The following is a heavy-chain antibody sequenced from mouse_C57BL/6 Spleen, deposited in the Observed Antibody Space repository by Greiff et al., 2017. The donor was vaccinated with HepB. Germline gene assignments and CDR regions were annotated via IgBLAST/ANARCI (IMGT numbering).Heavy chain of an antibody. CDR3: ARTPSIYYYGSRGDYFDY. D-gene: IGHD1-1*01. J-gene: IGHJ2*01. V-gene: IGHV2-9-1*01. Sequence: QVQLKQSGPGLVAPSQSLSITCTVSGFSLTSYAISWVRQPPGKGLEWLGVIWTGGGTNYNSALKSRLSISKDNSKSQVFLKMNSLQTDDTARYYCARTPSIYYYGSRGDYFDYWGQGTTLTVSS. CDR1: GFSLTSYA. CDR2: IWTGGGT.